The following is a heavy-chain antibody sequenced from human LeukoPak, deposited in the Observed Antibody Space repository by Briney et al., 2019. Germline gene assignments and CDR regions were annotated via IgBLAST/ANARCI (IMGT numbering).Heavy chain of an antibody. CDR3: ARDGYCSSTSCLDY. Sequence: PGGSLRLSCAASGFSISNFWMHWVRQAPGKGLVWVSRINSDGSSTTYADSVKGRFTISRDNSKNTLYLQMNSLRGEDTAVYYCARDGYCSSTSCLDYWGQGTLVTVSS. J-gene: IGHJ4*02. CDR2: INSDGSST. V-gene: IGHV3-74*01. CDR1: GFSISNFW. D-gene: IGHD2-2*03.